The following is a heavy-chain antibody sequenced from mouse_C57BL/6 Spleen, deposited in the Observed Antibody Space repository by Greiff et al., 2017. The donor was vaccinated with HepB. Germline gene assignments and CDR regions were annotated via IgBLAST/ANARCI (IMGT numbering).Heavy chain of an antibody. CDR2: ISYSGST. V-gene: IGHV3-1*01. Sequence: EVHLVESGPGMVKPSQSLSLTCTVTGYSITSGYDWHWIRHFPGNKLEWMGYISYSGSTNYNPSLKSRISITHDTSKNHFFLKLNSVTTEDTATYYCARENGDGYFWFAYWGQGTLVTVSA. CDR1: GYSITSGYD. J-gene: IGHJ3*01. CDR3: ARENGDGYFWFAY. D-gene: IGHD2-3*01.